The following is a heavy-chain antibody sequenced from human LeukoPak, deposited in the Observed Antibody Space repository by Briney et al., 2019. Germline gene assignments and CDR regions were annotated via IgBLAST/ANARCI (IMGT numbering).Heavy chain of an antibody. CDR2: INPNSGGT. Sequence: ASVKVSCKASGYTFTGYYMHWVRQAPGQGLEWMGWINPNSGGTNYAQKFQGRVTITTDESTSTAYMELSSLRSEDTAVYYCATRGGYSGYELGVDYWGQGTLVTVSS. V-gene: IGHV1-2*02. D-gene: IGHD5-12*01. J-gene: IGHJ4*02. CDR1: GYTFTGYY. CDR3: ATRGGYSGYELGVDY.